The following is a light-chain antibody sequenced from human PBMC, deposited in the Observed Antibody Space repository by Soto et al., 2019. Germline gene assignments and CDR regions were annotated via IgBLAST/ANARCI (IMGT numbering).Light chain of an antibody. CDR3: QQYGSSPRT. CDR2: GAS. J-gene: IGKJ5*01. CDR1: QSVSSN. V-gene: IGKV3-20*01. Sequence: EIVMTQSPATLSVSPVERATLSFRASQSVSSNLAWYQQKPGQAPRLLIYGASSRATGIPDRFSGSGSGTDFTLTIARLEPEDFAVYYCQQYGSSPRTCGQGTRREIK.